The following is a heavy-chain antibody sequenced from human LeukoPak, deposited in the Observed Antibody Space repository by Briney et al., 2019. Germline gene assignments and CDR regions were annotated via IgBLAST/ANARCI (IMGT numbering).Heavy chain of an antibody. CDR1: GGSFSGYY. CDR2: INHSGST. Sequence: SETLSLTCAVHGGSFSGYYWSWIRQPPGKGLEWIGEINHSGSTNYNPSLKSRVTISVDTSKNQFSLKLSSVTAADTAVYYCARGPLYGDYIDAFDIWGQGTMVTVSS. V-gene: IGHV4-34*01. CDR3: ARGPLYGDYIDAFDI. D-gene: IGHD4-17*01. J-gene: IGHJ3*02.